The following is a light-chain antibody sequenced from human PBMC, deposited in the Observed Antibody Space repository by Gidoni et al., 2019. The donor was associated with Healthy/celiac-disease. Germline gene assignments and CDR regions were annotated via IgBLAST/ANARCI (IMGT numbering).Light chain of an antibody. CDR3: QQHGSSPPYT. J-gene: IGKJ2*01. V-gene: IGKV3-20*01. CDR1: QSVSSSY. Sequence: EIVLTQSPGTLSLSPGERATLSCRASQSVSSSYLAWYQQKPGQAPRLLIYGASSRATGIPDRFSGSGSGTDFTLTISRLEHEDVAVYYCQQHGSSPPYTFGQGTKLEIK. CDR2: GAS.